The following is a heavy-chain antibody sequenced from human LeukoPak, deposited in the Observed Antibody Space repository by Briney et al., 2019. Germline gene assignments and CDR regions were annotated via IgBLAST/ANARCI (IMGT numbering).Heavy chain of an antibody. CDR3: ARSVVRSSTSPINNWFDP. Sequence: SETLSLTCTVSGGSISSYYWSWIRQPPGKGLEWVGYIYYSGSTNYNPSLKSRVTISVDTSKNQFSLKLSSVTAADTAVYYCARSVVRSSTSPINNWFDPWGQGTLVTVSS. D-gene: IGHD2-2*01. CDR2: IYYSGST. J-gene: IGHJ5*02. CDR1: GGSISSYY. V-gene: IGHV4-59*01.